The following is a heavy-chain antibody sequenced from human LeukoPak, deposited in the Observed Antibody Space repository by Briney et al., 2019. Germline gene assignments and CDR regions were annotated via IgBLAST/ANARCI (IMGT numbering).Heavy chain of an antibody. CDR2: IYHSGST. CDR1: GYSISSGYH. V-gene: IGHV4-38-2*02. CDR3: ARDAGGVSGRQLDY. J-gene: IGHJ4*02. Sequence: KPSETLSLTCTVSGYSISSGYHWGWIRQPPGKGLEWIGSIYHSGSTYYNPSLKSRVTISLDMSKNQFSLKLNSVTAADTAVYYCARDAGGVSGRQLDYWGQGTPVTVSS. D-gene: IGHD1-26*01.